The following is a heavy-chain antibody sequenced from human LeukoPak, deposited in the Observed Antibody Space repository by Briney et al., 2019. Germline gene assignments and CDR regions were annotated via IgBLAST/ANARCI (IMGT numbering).Heavy chain of an antibody. CDR3: ARDSYGSGSYWRYYGMDV. J-gene: IGHJ6*02. CDR1: GYTFTGYY. D-gene: IGHD3-10*01. Sequence: ASVKVSCKASGYTFTGYYMHWVRQAPGQGLEWMGWINPNSGGTNYAQKFQGRVTMTRDTSISTAYMELRSLRSDDTAVYYCARDSYGSGSYWRYYGMDVWGQGTTVTVSS. CDR2: INPNSGGT. V-gene: IGHV1-2*02.